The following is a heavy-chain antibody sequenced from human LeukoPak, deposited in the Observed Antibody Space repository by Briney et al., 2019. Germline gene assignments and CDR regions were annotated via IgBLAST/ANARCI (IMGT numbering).Heavy chain of an antibody. CDR3: ARVGRFGARGVDY. CDR2: IYYSGST. V-gene: IGHV4-39*01. Sequence: SETLSLTCTVSGGSISSSSYYWGWIRQPPGKGLEWIGSIYYSGSTYYNPSLKSQVTISVDTSKNQFSLKLSSVTAADTAVYYCARVGRFGARGVDYWGQGTLVTVSS. CDR1: GGSISSSSYY. D-gene: IGHD3-10*01. J-gene: IGHJ4*02.